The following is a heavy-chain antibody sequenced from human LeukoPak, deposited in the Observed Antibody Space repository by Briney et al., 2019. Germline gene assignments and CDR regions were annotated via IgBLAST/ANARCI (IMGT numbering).Heavy chain of an antibody. Sequence: PSETLSLTCTVSGGSISSYYWSWIRQPPGKGLEWIGYIYYSGSTNYNPSLKSRVTISVDTSKNQFSLKLSSVTAADTAVYYCARDPGVGGGWYYFDYWGQGTLVTVSS. V-gene: IGHV4-59*01. CDR2: IYYSGST. CDR3: ARDPGVGGGWYYFDY. J-gene: IGHJ4*02. D-gene: IGHD6-19*01. CDR1: GGSISSYY.